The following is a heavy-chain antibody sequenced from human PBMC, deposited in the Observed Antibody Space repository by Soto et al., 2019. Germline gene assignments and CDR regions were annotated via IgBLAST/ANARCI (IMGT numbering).Heavy chain of an antibody. V-gene: IGHV3-33*01. J-gene: IGHJ6*02. CDR2: IWYDGSNK. D-gene: IGHD3-3*02. Sequence: GGSVRLSCAASGFTFSSYGMHWVRQAPGKGLEWVAVIWYDGSNKYYADSVKGRFTISRDNSKNTLYLQMNSLRAEDTAVYYCAREPLVSPYYYYYYGMDVWGQGTTVTVSS. CDR3: AREPLVSPYYYYYYGMDV. CDR1: GFTFSSYG.